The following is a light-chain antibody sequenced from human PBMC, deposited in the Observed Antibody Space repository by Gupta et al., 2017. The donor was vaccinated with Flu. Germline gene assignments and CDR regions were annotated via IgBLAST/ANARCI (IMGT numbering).Light chain of an antibody. CDR2: MGS. CDR3: MQALQTPLT. V-gene: IGKV2-28*01. Sequence: TVLTQPPPSLLVTPAGPASTSCRSSQCLVHSSALSCVNWYLQKPGQSPQLLIFMGSQRASGVPDRFSGSGSGTDFTLKITRVEAEDVGIYYCMQALQTPLTFGGGTKVEIK. CDR1: QCLVHSSALSC. J-gene: IGKJ4*01.